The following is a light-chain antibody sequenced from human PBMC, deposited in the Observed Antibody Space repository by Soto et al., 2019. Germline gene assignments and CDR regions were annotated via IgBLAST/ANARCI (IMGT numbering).Light chain of an antibody. CDR3: QHFNSWPLL. Sequence: EIVMTQSPAMLSVSPGERATLFCRASQNVNNRLAWYQQKAGHPPRLLIYGASTRATGIPARFSGSGSGTEFTLTISSLQSEDFAVYYCQHFNSWPLLFGQGTKVDIK. V-gene: IGKV3-15*01. J-gene: IGKJ1*01. CDR1: QNVNNR. CDR2: GAS.